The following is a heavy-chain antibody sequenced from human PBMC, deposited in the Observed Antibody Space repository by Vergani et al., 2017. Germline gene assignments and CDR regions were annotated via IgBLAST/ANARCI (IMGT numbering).Heavy chain of an antibody. D-gene: IGHD6-13*01. CDR2: ISSSSSYI. Sequence: EVQLVESGGGLVKPGGSLRLSCAASGFTFSSYSMNWVRQAPGKGLEWVSSISSSSSYIYYADSVKGRFTISRDNAKNSLYLQMNRLRAEDTAVYYCARGRAAAGTPEGFDYWGQGTLVTVSS. CDR1: GFTFSSYS. J-gene: IGHJ4*02. CDR3: ARGRAAAGTPEGFDY. V-gene: IGHV3-21*01.